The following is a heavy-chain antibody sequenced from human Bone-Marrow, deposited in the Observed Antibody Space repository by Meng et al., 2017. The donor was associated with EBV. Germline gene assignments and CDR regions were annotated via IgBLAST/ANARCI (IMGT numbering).Heavy chain of an antibody. CDR1: GFSHSTRGVG. J-gene: IGHJ4*02. CDR3: AHIIAARPFDY. V-gene: IGHV2-5*02. CDR2: IYWDDDK. Sequence: HITLKYTAPPAYHPTQTLTLTCPFSGFSHSTRGVGVGWIRQPPEKALEWLALIYWDDDKRYSPSLKSRLTITKDTSKNQVVLTMTNMDPVDAATYYCAHIIAARPFDYWGQGTLVTVSS. D-gene: IGHD6-6*01.